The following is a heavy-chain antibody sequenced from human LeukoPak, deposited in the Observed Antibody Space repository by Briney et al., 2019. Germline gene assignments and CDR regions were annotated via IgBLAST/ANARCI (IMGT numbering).Heavy chain of an antibody. J-gene: IGHJ4*02. CDR3: ARGYDY. D-gene: IGHD3-22*01. CDR1: GGSISGSHYY. V-gene: IGHV4-39*01. Sequence: SSETLPLTCTVSGGSISGSHYYWAWIRQPPGKGLEWIGIINYSGNTYYNPSLWSRATISVDTSTNQFSLNLNSVTASDTAVYYCARGYDYWGQGTLVAVSS. CDR2: INYSGNT.